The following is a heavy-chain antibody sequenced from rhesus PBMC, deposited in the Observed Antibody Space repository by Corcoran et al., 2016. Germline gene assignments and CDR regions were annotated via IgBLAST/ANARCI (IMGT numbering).Heavy chain of an antibody. CDR3: AREVIAAAGMDY. Sequence: VQLVESGGGLVQPGGSLRLSCAASGFTFSDHYMDWIRQPPGKVLEWIGYIYGSGGGNNYNPSLKNRVTISIDTSKNQFSLKLSSVTAADTAVYYWAREVIAAAGMDYWGQGVLVTVSS. V-gene: IGHV4-106*01. CDR2: IYGSGGGN. D-gene: IGHD6-31*01. J-gene: IGHJ4*01. CDR1: GFTFSDHY.